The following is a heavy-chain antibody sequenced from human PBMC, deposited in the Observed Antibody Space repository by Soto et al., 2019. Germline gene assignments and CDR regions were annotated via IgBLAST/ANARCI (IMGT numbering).Heavy chain of an antibody. V-gene: IGHV1-3*01. CDR1: GYTFTSYA. CDR2: INAGNGNT. J-gene: IGHJ6*02. CDR3: ARAPNWNYGHYYYGMDV. D-gene: IGHD1-7*01. Sequence: ASVKVSCKASGYTFTSYAMHWVRQAPGQRLEWMGWINAGNGNTKYSQKFQGRVTITRDTSASTAYMELSSLRSEDTAVYYCARAPNWNYGHYYYGMDVWGQGTTVTVSS.